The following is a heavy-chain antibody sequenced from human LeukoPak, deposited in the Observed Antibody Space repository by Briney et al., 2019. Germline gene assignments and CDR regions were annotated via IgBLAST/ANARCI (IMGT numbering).Heavy chain of an antibody. J-gene: IGHJ6*02. CDR2: INHSGST. V-gene: IGHV4-34*01. CDR1: GGSFSGYY. Sequence: SETLSLTCAVYGGSFSGYYWGWIRQPPGKGLEWIGEINHSGSTNYNPSLKSRVTISVDTSKNQFSLKLSSVTAADTAVYYCARVGKASSYYYYGMDVWGQGTTVTVSS. D-gene: IGHD4-23*01. CDR3: ARVGKASSYYYYGMDV.